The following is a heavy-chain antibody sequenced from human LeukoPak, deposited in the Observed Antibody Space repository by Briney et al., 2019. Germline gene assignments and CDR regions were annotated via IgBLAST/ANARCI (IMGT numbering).Heavy chain of an antibody. D-gene: IGHD3-3*01. Sequence: KPSETLSLTCAVYGGSFSGYYWSWIRQPPGKGLEWIGEINHSGSTSYNPSLKSRVTISVDTSKNQFSLKLSSVTAADTAVYYCARRRGLEWTRFHWYFDLWGRGTLVTVSS. V-gene: IGHV4-34*01. CDR3: ARRRGLEWTRFHWYFDL. J-gene: IGHJ2*01. CDR2: INHSGST. CDR1: GGSFSGYY.